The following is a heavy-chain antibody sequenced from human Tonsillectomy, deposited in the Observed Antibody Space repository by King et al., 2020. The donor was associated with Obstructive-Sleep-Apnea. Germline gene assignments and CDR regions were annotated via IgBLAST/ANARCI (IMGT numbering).Heavy chain of an antibody. CDR3: AKDLSSGWYSPQDN. Sequence: QLVQSGGGLVQPGRSLRLSCAASGFTFDDYAMHWVRQAPGKGLEWVSGISWNSGSIGYADSVKGRFTISRDNAKNSLYLQMNSLRAEDTALYYCAKDLSSGWYSPQDNWGQGTLVTVSS. CDR2: ISWNSGSI. V-gene: IGHV3-9*01. J-gene: IGHJ4*02. CDR1: GFTFDDYA. D-gene: IGHD6-19*01.